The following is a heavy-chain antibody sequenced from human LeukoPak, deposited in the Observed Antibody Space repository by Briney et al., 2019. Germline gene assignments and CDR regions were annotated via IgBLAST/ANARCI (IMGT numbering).Heavy chain of an antibody. Sequence: ASVKVSCKASGYTFTSYGISWVRQAPGQGLEWTGWISAYNGNTNYAQRFQDRVTMTTDTSTSTAYMELRSLRSDDTAVYYCARGGYGPEGDYFDYWGQGTLVTVSS. CDR1: GYTFTSYG. J-gene: IGHJ4*02. CDR3: ARGGYGPEGDYFDY. V-gene: IGHV1-18*01. CDR2: ISAYNGNT. D-gene: IGHD5-18*01.